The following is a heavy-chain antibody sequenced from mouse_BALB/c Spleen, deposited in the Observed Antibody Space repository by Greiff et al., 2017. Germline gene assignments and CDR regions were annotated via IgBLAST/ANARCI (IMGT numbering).Heavy chain of an antibody. D-gene: IGHD3-3*01. CDR3: ARDQGPWYFDV. Sequence: VQRVESGPGLVAPSQSLSITCTVSGFSLTSYGVHWVRQPPGKGLEWLGVIWAGGSTNYNSALMSRLSISKDNSKSQVFLKMNSLQTDDTAMYYCARDQGPWYFDVWGAGTTVTVSS. J-gene: IGHJ1*01. CDR2: IWAGGST. V-gene: IGHV2-9*02. CDR1: GFSLTSYG.